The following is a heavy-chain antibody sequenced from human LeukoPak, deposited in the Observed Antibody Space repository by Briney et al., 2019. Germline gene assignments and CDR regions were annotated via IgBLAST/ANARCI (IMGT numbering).Heavy chain of an antibody. J-gene: IGHJ4*02. CDR1: VGSAPTCY. V-gene: IGHV4-59*08. Sequence: PSETLSLTRSFCVGSAPTCYWRCVRQPPAKALEWIGYIHYSASTTYNPSLKSRVTISVDRSKNQFSLKMSSVAAAHTAVYYCARGNDILTRSGRIFDYWGQGTLATVSS. CDR2: IHYSAST. CDR3: ARGNDILTRSGRIFDY. D-gene: IGHD3-9*01.